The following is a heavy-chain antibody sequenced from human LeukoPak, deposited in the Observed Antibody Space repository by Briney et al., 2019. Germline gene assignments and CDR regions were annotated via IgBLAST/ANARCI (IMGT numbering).Heavy chain of an antibody. CDR3: ARETYYYDSSGYYFLFGYYYGMDV. CDR2: IKQDGSEK. V-gene: IGHV3-7*01. Sequence: GGSLRLSCAASGFTFSSYWMSWVRQAPGKGLEWVANIKQDGSEKYYVDSVKGRFTISRDNAKNSLYLQMNSLRAEDTAVYYCARETYYYDSSGYYFLFGYYYGMDVWGQGTTVTVS. D-gene: IGHD3-22*01. CDR1: GFTFSSYW. J-gene: IGHJ6*02.